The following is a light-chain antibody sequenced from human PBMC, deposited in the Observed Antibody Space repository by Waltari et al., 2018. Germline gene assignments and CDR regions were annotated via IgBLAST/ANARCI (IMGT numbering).Light chain of an antibody. Sequence: DVQMTQSPSSLSASIGDRVTITCQASQNITNYLNWYQQKPGKAPKVLIYDASNLETWVPSRFNGSGSGTDFTCTNSSLQPEDIATYYCQQYDNCPPFTVGQGTRLEIK. V-gene: IGKV1-33*01. CDR1: QNITNY. CDR2: DAS. CDR3: QQYDNCPPFT. J-gene: IGKJ5*01.